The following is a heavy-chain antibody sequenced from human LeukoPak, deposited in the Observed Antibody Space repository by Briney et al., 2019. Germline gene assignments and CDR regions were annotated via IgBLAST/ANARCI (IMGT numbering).Heavy chain of an antibody. CDR1: GGSISSGGYS. D-gene: IGHD3-3*01. CDR3: ARPAKRFWSGYYTS. V-gene: IGHV4-30-2*01. CDR2: IYHSGST. Sequence: PSETLSLTCAVSGGSISSGGYSWSWIRQPPGKGLEWIGYIYHSGSTYYSPSLKSRVTISVDRSKNQFSLKLSSVTAADTAVYYCARPAKRFWSGYYTSWGQGTLVTVSS. J-gene: IGHJ4*02.